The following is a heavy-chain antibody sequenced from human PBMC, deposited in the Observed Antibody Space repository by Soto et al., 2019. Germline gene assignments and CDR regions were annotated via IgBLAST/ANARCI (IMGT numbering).Heavy chain of an antibody. CDR2: IIPVFGTV. Sequence: VQQLQSGTEVKKPGSSVKVSCRASGDTLSKHGFSWVRQAPGQGLEWMGGIIPVFGTVKSAQKFQGRVTITADDSTNTAYMELSSLRSEDTAVYYCGRETYYDTTGYYLRGGFYWGQGTLVIVSS. CDR1: GDTLSKHG. CDR3: GRETYYDTTGYYLRGGFY. J-gene: IGHJ4*02. D-gene: IGHD3-22*01. V-gene: IGHV1-69*01.